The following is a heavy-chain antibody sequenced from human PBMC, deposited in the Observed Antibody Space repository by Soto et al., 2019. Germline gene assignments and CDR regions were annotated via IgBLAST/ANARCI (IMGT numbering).Heavy chain of an antibody. CDR2: IYWDDDK. D-gene: IGHD2-21*02. Sequence: QITLKESGPTLVKPTQTLTLTCTFSGFSLSTSGVGVGWIRQPPGKALEWLALIYWDDDKRYSPSLKSRLTIXKXNSKNHVVLTMTNMDPVDTATYYCAHTGVTLDAFDIWGQGTMVTVSS. CDR3: AHTGVTLDAFDI. CDR1: GFSLSTSGVG. V-gene: IGHV2-5*02. J-gene: IGHJ3*02.